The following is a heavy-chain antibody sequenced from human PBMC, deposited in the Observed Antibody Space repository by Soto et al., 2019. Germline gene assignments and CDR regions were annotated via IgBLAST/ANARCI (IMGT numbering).Heavy chain of an antibody. CDR3: AHSTVPYYYGMDV. CDR1: GGSISSGDYY. V-gene: IGHV4-30-4*01. D-gene: IGHD4-17*01. J-gene: IGHJ6*02. Sequence: LCGGSISSGDYYWSWIRQPPGKGLEWIGYIYYSGSTYYNPSLKSRVTISVDTSKNQFSLKLSSVTAADTAVYYCAHSTVPYYYGMDVWGQGTTVTVSS. CDR2: IYYSGST.